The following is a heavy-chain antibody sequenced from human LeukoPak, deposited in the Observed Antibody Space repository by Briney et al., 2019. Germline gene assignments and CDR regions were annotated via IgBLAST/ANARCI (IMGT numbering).Heavy chain of an antibody. D-gene: IGHD6-6*01. CDR1: GYTFSDYY. Sequence: GESLKISCKGSGYTFSDYYVHWVRQAPGQGLEWMGWINPNSGGTACAQNFQGRVTMTRDTSISTAYMELSRLRSDDTAVYYCARAPTHPNYRSSSLTHFAYWGQGTLVTVSS. CDR3: ARAPTHPNYRSSSLTHFAY. V-gene: IGHV1-2*02. CDR2: INPNSGGT. J-gene: IGHJ4*02.